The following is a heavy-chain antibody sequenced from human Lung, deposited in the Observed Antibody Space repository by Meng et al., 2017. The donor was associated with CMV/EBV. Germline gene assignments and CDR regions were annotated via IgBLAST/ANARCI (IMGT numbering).Heavy chain of an antibody. CDR2: ISGGSGDT. V-gene: IGHV3-23*01. J-gene: IGHJ3*01. CDR3: AKTFWTGYGPFDL. CDR1: GFTFGNYV. D-gene: IGHD3/OR15-3a*01. Sequence: GGSXRLXCAASGFTFGNYVMTWVRQAPGKGLEWVSSISGGSGDTHYASPVHGRFSISRDDSKNTLYLQMNSLRDEDTAVYYCAKTFWTGYGPFDLWGQGPMVTVSS.